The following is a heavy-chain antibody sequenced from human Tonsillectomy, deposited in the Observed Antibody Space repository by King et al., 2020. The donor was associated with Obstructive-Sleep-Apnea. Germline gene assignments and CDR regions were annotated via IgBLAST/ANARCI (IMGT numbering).Heavy chain of an antibody. CDR2: IIPQHDIK. D-gene: IGHD3-3*01. V-gene: IGHV1-69*09. CDR1: GDSFNTYA. CDR3: ARKKWDFVLVPDASLPSFYYHMDI. Sequence: QGQLVQSGAEVKKPGSSVKVSCKTSGDSFNTYALSWVRQAPGQGLEWMGGIIPQHDIKHYAQRFQGRVTITADKSTSTAYMELRSLRSEDTAMYYCARKKWDFVLVPDASLPSFYYHMDIWGQGTTVTVSS. J-gene: IGHJ6*03.